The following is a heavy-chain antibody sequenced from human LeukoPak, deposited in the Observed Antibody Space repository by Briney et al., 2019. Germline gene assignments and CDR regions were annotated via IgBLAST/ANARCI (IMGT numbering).Heavy chain of an antibody. CDR1: GGSISSYY. J-gene: IGHJ4*02. Sequence: SETLSLTCTVSGGSISSYYWSWIRQPPGKGLEWIGYIYYSGSTNYNPSLKSRVTISVDTSKNQFSLKLSSVTAADTAVYYCATHENSSGFWWGQGTLVTVSS. CDR2: IYYSGST. D-gene: IGHD6-19*01. CDR3: ATHENSSGFW. V-gene: IGHV4-59*01.